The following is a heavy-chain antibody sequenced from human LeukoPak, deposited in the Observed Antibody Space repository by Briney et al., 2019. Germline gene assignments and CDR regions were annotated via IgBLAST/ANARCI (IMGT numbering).Heavy chain of an antibody. CDR1: GYTSTGYY. CDR2: INPNSGGT. J-gene: IGHJ4*02. CDR3: AREENCSGGSCYYY. D-gene: IGHD2-15*01. Sequence: ASLKVSCKASGYTSTGYYMHWVRQAPGQGLEWMGRINPNSGGTNYAQKFQGRVTMTRDTSISTAYMELSRLRSDDTAVYYCAREENCSGGSCYYYWGQGTLVTVSS. V-gene: IGHV1-2*06.